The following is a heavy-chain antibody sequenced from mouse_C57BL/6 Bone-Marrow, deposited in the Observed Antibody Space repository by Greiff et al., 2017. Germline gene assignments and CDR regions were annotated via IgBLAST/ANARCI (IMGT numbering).Heavy chain of an antibody. D-gene: IGHD3-2*02. CDR2: IWGVGST. Sequence: VQVVESGPGLVAPSQSLSITCTVSGFSLTSYGVDWVRQSPGKGLEWLGVIWGVGSTNYNSALKSRLSISKDNSKSQVFLKMNSLQTDDTAMYYCASEAQATTYAYWGQGTTVTVSA. J-gene: IGHJ3*01. CDR1: GFSLTSYG. V-gene: IGHV2-6*01. CDR3: ASEAQATTYAY.